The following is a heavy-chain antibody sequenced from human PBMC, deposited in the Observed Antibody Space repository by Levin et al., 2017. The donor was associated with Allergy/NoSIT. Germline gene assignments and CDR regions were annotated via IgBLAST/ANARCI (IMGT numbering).Heavy chain of an antibody. Sequence: PGGSLRLSCKASGYTFTSYYMHWVRQAPGQGLEWMGIINPSGGSTSYAQKFQGRVTMTRDTSTSTVYMELSSLRSEDTAVYYCARDEQQLVLFDYWGQGTLVTVSS. D-gene: IGHD6-13*01. CDR1: GYTFTSYY. CDR2: INPSGGST. V-gene: IGHV1-46*01. CDR3: ARDEQQLVLFDY. J-gene: IGHJ4*02.